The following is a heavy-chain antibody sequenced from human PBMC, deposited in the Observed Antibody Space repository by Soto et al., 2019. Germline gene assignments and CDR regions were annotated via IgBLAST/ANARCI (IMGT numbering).Heavy chain of an antibody. CDR1: GYTFTSYA. D-gene: IGHD6-19*01. CDR3: ARDLGGWPDY. CDR2: INAGNGNT. Sequence: QVQLVQSGAEVKKPGASVKVSCKASGYTFTSYAIHWVRQAPGQRLEWMGWINAGNGNTKYSQKFQDRVTITRDTSASTAYMELSSLRSEDTTVYYCARDLGGWPDYWGQGTLVTVSS. V-gene: IGHV1-3*01. J-gene: IGHJ4*02.